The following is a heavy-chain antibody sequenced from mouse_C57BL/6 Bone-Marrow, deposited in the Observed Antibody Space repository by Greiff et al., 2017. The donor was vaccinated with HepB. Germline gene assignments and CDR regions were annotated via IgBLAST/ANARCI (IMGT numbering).Heavy chain of an antibody. V-gene: IGHV5-6*01. CDR1: GFTFSSYG. J-gene: IGHJ3*01. CDR3: ARHTYYYGSSYGFAY. Sequence: EVNVVESGGDLVKPGGSLKLSCAASGFTFSSYGMSWVRQTPDKRLEWVATISSGGSYTYYPDSVKGRFTIARDNAKNTLYLQMSSLKSEDTAMYYCARHTYYYGSSYGFAYWGQGTLVTVSA. CDR2: ISSGGSYT. D-gene: IGHD1-1*01.